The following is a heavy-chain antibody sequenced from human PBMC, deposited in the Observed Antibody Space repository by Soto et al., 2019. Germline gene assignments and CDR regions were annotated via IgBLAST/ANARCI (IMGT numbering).Heavy chain of an antibody. CDR3: ARHAHGYPHDY. CDR1: GGSISSSSYY. J-gene: IGHJ4*02. CDR2: IYYSGST. D-gene: IGHD5-18*01. Sequence: QLQLQESGPGLVKPSETLSLTCTVSGGSISSSSYYWGWIRQPPGKGLEWIGSIYYSGSTYYNPALKSRVTITVDTSKNQFSLKLSSVTAADTAVYYCARHAHGYPHDYWGQGTLVTVSS. V-gene: IGHV4-39*01.